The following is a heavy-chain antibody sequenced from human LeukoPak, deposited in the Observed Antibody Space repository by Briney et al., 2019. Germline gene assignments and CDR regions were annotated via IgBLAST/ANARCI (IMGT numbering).Heavy chain of an antibody. CDR1: GFTFSTYW. Sequence: GGSLRLSCAASGFTFSTYWMHWVRQAPGKGLVWVSHIKTDGSSATYADSVKGRFTISRDNAKNTLYLQMNSLRAEDTAVYYCARDRGYTQDYWGQGTLVTVSS. J-gene: IGHJ4*02. CDR2: IKTDGSSA. D-gene: IGHD5-12*01. V-gene: IGHV3-74*01. CDR3: ARDRGYTQDY.